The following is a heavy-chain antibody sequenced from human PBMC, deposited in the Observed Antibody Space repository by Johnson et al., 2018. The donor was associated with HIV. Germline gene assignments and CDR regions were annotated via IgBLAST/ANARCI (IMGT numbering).Heavy chain of an antibody. CDR1: GVTFSSHA. CDR2: ISYDGSNK. Sequence: QVQLVESGGGVVQPGRSLRLSCAASGVTFSSHAMHWVRQAPGKGLDWVTVISYDGSNKYYADSVKGRFTISRDNSKNTLYLQMNSLRAEDTAVYYCARGGLTYYYDSSGYPDAFDIWGQGTMVTVSS. V-gene: IGHV3-30-3*01. D-gene: IGHD3-22*01. CDR3: ARGGLTYYYDSSGYPDAFDI. J-gene: IGHJ3*02.